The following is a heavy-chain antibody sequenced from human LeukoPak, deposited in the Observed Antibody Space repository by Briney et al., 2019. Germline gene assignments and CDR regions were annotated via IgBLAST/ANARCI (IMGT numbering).Heavy chain of an antibody. CDR3: ARVEMATILHALWFDP. CDR1: GYTFNSYG. V-gene: IGHV1-18*01. Sequence: VASVKVSCKASGYTFNSYGISWVRQAPGQGLEWMGWISAYNGNTNYAQKLQGRVTMTTDTSTSTAYMELRSLISDDTAVYYCARVEMATILHALWFDPWGQGTLVTVSS. CDR2: ISAYNGNT. J-gene: IGHJ5*02. D-gene: IGHD5-24*01.